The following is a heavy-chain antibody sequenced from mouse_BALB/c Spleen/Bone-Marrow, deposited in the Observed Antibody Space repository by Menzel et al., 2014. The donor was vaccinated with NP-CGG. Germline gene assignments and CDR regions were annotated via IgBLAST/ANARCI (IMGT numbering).Heavy chain of an antibody. Sequence: EVMLVESGGGSVKPGGSLKLSCAASGFTFSSYTMSWVRQTPEKRLEWVATISSGGSYTYYPDSVKGRFTISRDNAKNTLYLQMSSLKSEDTAMYYCTRDLYDGYSYYAMDYWGQGTSVTVSS. CDR3: TRDLYDGYSYYAMDY. J-gene: IGHJ4*01. D-gene: IGHD2-3*01. CDR1: GFTFSSYT. CDR2: ISSGGSYT. V-gene: IGHV5-6-4*01.